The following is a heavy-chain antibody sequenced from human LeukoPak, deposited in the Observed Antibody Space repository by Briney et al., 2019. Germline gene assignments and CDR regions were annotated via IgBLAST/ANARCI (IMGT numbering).Heavy chain of an antibody. J-gene: IGHJ4*02. CDR2: IYYSGST. Sequence: SETLSLTCTVSGGSISSYYWSWIRQPPGKGLEWIGYIYYSGSTNYNPSLKSRVTISVDTSKNQFSLKLSSVTAADTAVYYCAGGDSPFGNKNFDYWGQGTLVTVSS. V-gene: IGHV4-59*08. CDR1: GGSISSYY. CDR3: AGGDSPFGNKNFDY. D-gene: IGHD6-13*01.